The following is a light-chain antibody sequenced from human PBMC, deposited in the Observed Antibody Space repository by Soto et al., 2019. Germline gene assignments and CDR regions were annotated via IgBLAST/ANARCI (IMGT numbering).Light chain of an antibody. CDR1: RSNIGSNT. J-gene: IGLJ1*01. V-gene: IGLV1-44*01. CDR3: AACDDSLNALYV. Sequence: QSVLTQPPSVSGTPGQRVTISCSGSRSNIGSNTVNWYQDLPGTAPKLLVYDNHHRPSGVPDRFSGSKSGTSASLAISGLQSEDEAEYYCAACDDSLNALYVFGTGTQVT. CDR2: DNH.